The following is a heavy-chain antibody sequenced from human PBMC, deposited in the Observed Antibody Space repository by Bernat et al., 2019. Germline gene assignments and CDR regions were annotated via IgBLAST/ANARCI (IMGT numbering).Heavy chain of an antibody. D-gene: IGHD3-16*01. J-gene: IGHJ4*02. CDR2: ISYDGSNK. CDR3: AKVNRGYFDY. Sequence: QVQLVESGGGVVQPGRSLRLSCAASGFTFSSYGMHWVRQAPGKGLEWVAVISYDGSNKYYADSVKGRFTISRDNSKNTLYLQMNSLRAEDTAVYYCAKVNRGYFDYWGQGTLVTVSS. V-gene: IGHV3-30*18. CDR1: GFTFSSYG.